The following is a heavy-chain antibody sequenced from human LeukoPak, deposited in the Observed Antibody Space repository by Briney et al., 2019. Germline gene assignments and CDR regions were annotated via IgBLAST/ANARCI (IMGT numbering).Heavy chain of an antibody. Sequence: SETLSLTCTVSGDSIGPYFWSWVRQPPGKGLEWIGHISYSGSTNYNPSLKSRVTISVDTSKNQFSLKLSSVTAADTAVYYCARDSSLYYYYGMDVWGQGTTVTVSS. CDR1: GDSIGPYF. CDR3: ARDSSLYYYYGMDV. V-gene: IGHV4-59*01. CDR2: ISYSGST. J-gene: IGHJ6*02.